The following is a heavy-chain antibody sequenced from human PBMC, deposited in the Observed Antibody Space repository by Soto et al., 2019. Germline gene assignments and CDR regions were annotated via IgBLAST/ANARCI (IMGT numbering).Heavy chain of an antibody. D-gene: IGHD4-17*01. Sequence: GGSLRLSCAASGFTFSSFAMRWVRQAPGKGLQWVSGISGSGVSTYYGDSVKGRFTISRDNSKNTLFLQMNSLRAEDTAVYYCASDPPRMTTLTTVDYWGQGALVTVSS. CDR2: ISGSGVST. CDR3: ASDPPRMTTLTTVDY. CDR1: GFTFSSFA. V-gene: IGHV3-23*01. J-gene: IGHJ4*02.